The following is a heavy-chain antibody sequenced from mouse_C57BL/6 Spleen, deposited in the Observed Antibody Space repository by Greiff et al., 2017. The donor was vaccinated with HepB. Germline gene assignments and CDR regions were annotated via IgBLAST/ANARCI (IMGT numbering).Heavy chain of an antibody. J-gene: IGHJ2*01. CDR2: INPNNGGT. Sequence: VQLQQSGPELVKPGASVKMSCKASGYTFTDYNMHWVKQSHGKSLEWIGYINPNNGGTSYNQKFKGKATLTVNKSSSTAYMELRSLTSEDSAVYYCAREDYYGYDERGINYWGQGTTLTVSS. V-gene: IGHV1-22*01. CDR1: GYTFTDYN. D-gene: IGHD2-2*01. CDR3: AREDYYGYDERGINY.